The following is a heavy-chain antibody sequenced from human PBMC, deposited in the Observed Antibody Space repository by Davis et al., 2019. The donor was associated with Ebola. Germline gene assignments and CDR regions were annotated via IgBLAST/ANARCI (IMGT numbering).Heavy chain of an antibody. J-gene: IGHJ4*02. V-gene: IGHV4-34*01. CDR1: GGSFSGYY. D-gene: IGHD3-10*01. CDR3: ARHANYASGSYFSPHYFDY. CDR2: INHSGST. Sequence: MPSETLSLTCAVYGGSFSGYYWSWIRQPPGKGLEWIGEINHSGSTNYNPSLKSRVTISVDTSKNQFSLKLSSVTAADTAVYYCARHANYASGSYFSPHYFDYWGQGTLLTVSS.